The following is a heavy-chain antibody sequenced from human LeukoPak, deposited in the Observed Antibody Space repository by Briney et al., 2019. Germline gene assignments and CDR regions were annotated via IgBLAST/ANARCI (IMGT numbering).Heavy chain of an antibody. CDR3: AKDGGYHYDSSGYYYVLYAFDI. D-gene: IGHD3-22*01. Sequence: GGSLRLSCAASGFTFSSYSMNWVRQAPGKGLEWVSSISSSSSYIYYADSVKGRFTISRDNAKNSLYLQMNSLRAEDTAVYYCAKDGGYHYDSSGYYYVLYAFDIWGQGTMVTVSS. V-gene: IGHV3-21*01. CDR2: ISSSSSYI. J-gene: IGHJ3*02. CDR1: GFTFSSYS.